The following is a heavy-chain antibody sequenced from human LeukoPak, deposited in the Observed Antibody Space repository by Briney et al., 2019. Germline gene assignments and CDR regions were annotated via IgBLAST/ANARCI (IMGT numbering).Heavy chain of an antibody. Sequence: GGSLRLSCAASGFTFSAYAMSWVRQAPGKGLEWVSHFGGSGGTIYYADSVKGRFTISRDSSKNTLYLQMNNLRAEATAVYYCARSDCGGDCHLLDYWGQGTLVTVSS. CDR2: FGGSGGTI. V-gene: IGHV3-23*01. J-gene: IGHJ4*02. CDR3: ARSDCGGDCHLLDY. CDR1: GFTFSAYA. D-gene: IGHD2-21*02.